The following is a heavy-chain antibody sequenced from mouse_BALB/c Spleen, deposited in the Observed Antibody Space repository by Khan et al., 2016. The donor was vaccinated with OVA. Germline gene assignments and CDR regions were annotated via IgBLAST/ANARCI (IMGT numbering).Heavy chain of an antibody. J-gene: IGHJ3*01. CDR2: INTYTGET. CDR1: GYTFTNYG. D-gene: IGHD2-4*01. CDR3: VKGDDYDGTY. Sequence: QIQLVQSGPELKKPGEIVKISCKASGYTFTNYGMNWVKQAPGKGLKWMGWINTYTGETTYADDFKGRFAFSLETSASTAYLQINSLTNEDTATYCCVKGDDYDGTYWGQGTLITVS. V-gene: IGHV9-3-1*01.